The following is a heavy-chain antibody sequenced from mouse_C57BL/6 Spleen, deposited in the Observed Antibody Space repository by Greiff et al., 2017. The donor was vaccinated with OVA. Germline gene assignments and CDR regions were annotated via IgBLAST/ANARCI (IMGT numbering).Heavy chain of an antibody. Sequence: VQLQQSGAELMKPGASVKLSCKATGYTFTGYWIEWVKQRPGHGLEWIGEILPGSGSTNYNEKFKGKATFTADTSSNTAYMQLSSLTTEDSAIYYCERGYYYSNCVRPGPYFDYWGQGTTLTVSS. D-gene: IGHD2-5*01. CDR3: ERGYYYSNCVRPGPYFDY. V-gene: IGHV1-9*01. CDR1: GYTFTGYW. CDR2: ILPGSGST. J-gene: IGHJ2*01.